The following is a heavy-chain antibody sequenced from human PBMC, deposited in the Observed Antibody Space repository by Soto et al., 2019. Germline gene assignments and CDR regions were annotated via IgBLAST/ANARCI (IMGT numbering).Heavy chain of an antibody. D-gene: IGHD5-18*01. CDR3: ATGYSYGSDAFDM. CDR1: GYTLTELS. CDR2: FDPEDGKI. V-gene: IGHV1-24*01. J-gene: IGHJ3*02. Sequence: ASVKVSCKVSGYTLTELSMHWVRQAPGKGLEWMGGFDPEDGKIIYARKFRGRVTITEDKSTDTAYMELSSLRSEDTAVYYCATGYSYGSDAFDMWGQGTRVTVSS.